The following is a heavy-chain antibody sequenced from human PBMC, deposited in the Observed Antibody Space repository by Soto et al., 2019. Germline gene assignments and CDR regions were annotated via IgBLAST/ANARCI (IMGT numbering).Heavy chain of an antibody. Sequence: EVQVVESGGNLVQPGGSLRLSCAASGFTFRDYWMTWVRQAPGKGLEWLANIKQDGSVKYYVDSVEGRFSISRDNVKNSLYLEMDTLRAEDTAVYYCTRDFSPCNGGAWYDAFDIWGQGTKVTVSS. CDR2: IKQDGSVK. V-gene: IGHV3-7*01. CDR3: TRDFSPCNGGAWYDAFDI. CDR1: GFTFRDYW. D-gene: IGHD6-19*01. J-gene: IGHJ3*02.